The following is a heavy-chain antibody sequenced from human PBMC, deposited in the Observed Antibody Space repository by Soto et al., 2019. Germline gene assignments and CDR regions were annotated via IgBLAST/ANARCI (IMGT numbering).Heavy chain of an antibody. Sequence: QVQLVQSGAEVKKPGASVKVSCKASGYSSTSYALHWVRQAPGQGLEWVAWVNAATCRTKYSPNFQGRVTITGDTSASTAYMELSSLRSEDTAVYYCASSPVTSGYFYSYYMDVWGKGTTLTVSS. CDR2: VNAATCRT. CDR1: GYSSTSYA. CDR3: ASSPVTSGYFYSYYMDV. V-gene: IGHV1-3*01. J-gene: IGHJ6*03.